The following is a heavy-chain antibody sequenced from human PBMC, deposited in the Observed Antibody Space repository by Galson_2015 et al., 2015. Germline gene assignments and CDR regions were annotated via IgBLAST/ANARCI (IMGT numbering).Heavy chain of an antibody. D-gene: IGHD3-3*01. J-gene: IGHJ6*02. Sequence: CAISGDSVSSNSAAWNWIRQSPSRGLEWLGRKYYRSKWYNDYAVSVKSRITINPDTSKNQFSLQLNSVTPEDTAVYYCARVGYDFWSGYYGRGYYYYYGMDVWGQGTTVTVSS. V-gene: IGHV6-1*01. CDR1: GDSVSSNSAA. CDR2: KYYRSKWYN. CDR3: ARVGYDFWSGYYGRGYYYYYGMDV.